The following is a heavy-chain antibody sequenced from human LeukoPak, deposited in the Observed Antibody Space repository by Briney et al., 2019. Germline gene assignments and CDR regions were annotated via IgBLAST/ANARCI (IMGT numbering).Heavy chain of an antibody. D-gene: IGHD6-19*01. CDR2: IDYSGST. J-gene: IGHJ4*02. Sequence: SETLSLACTVSGGSISSSSYYWGWIRQPPGKGLEWIGSIDYSGSTYENPSLKSRVTMSVDTSKNQFSLKLSSVTAADTAVYYCARQGSYRSGWSIDYWGQGTLVTVSS. V-gene: IGHV4-39*01. CDR3: ARQGSYRSGWSIDY. CDR1: GGSISSSSYY.